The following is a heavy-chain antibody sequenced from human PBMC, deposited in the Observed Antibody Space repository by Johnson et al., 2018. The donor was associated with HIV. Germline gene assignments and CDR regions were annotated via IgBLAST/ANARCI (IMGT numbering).Heavy chain of an antibody. J-gene: IGHJ3*02. V-gene: IGHV3-49*04. CDR3: TRDRTMIVVKTAFDI. Sequence: VHLVESGGGVVRPGGSLRLSCAASGFTFDDYGMTWVRQAPGKGLEWVGFIRSKAYGGTTEYAASVKGRFIISRDDSKSIAYLQMNSLKTEDTAVYYCTRDRTMIVVKTAFDIWGQGTMVTVSS. CDR1: GFTFDDYG. D-gene: IGHD3-22*01. CDR2: IRSKAYGGTT.